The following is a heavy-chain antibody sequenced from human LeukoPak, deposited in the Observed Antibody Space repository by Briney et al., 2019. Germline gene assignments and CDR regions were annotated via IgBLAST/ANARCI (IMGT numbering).Heavy chain of an antibody. Sequence: SETLSLTCTVSGGSISTSSYYWGWVRQPPGKGLEWIGNIFYSGSTNYNPSLKSRVTISVDTSKNQFSLKLSSVTAADTAVYYCARAGYYYGSGSYYKRPLSLDYWGQGTLVTVSS. J-gene: IGHJ4*02. CDR2: IFYSGST. D-gene: IGHD3-10*01. V-gene: IGHV4-39*07. CDR1: GGSISTSSYY. CDR3: ARAGYYYGSGSYYKRPLSLDY.